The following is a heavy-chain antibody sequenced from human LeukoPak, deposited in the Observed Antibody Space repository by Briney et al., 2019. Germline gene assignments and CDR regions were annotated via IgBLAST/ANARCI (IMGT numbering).Heavy chain of an antibody. D-gene: IGHD2-2*02. CDR3: AREGRYCSSTSCYSWFDP. CDR1: GGSISNYY. V-gene: IGHV4-4*07. J-gene: IGHJ5*02. Sequence: PSETLSLTCTVSGGSISNYYWSWIRQLAGKGLEWIGRIYTSGSTNYNPSLKSRVTISVDTSKNQFSLKLSSVTAADTAMYYCAREGRYCSSTSCYSWFDPWGQGTLVTVSS. CDR2: IYTSGST.